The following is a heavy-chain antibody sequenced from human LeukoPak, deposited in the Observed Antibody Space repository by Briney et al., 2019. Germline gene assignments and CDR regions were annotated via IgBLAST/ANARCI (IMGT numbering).Heavy chain of an antibody. V-gene: IGHV4-61*02. J-gene: IGHJ4*02. CDR3: ARGGVAAPFDY. D-gene: IGHD5-12*01. Sequence: SETLSLTCAVSGGSITSGTYYWSWIRQPAGKGLEWIGRIYTSGSTNYNPSLKSRVTILFDTSKNQFSLKLSSVTAADTAVYYCARGGVAAPFDYWGQGTLVAVSS. CDR2: IYTSGST. CDR1: GGSITSGTYY.